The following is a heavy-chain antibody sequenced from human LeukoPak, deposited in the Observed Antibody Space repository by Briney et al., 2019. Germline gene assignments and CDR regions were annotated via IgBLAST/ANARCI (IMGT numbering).Heavy chain of an antibody. V-gene: IGHV3-21*01. CDR3: ARVGPWVNPDYYYYYMDV. CDR1: GFTFSSYE. J-gene: IGHJ6*03. D-gene: IGHD1-14*01. Sequence: GGSLRLSCAASGFTFSSYEMNWVRQAPGKGLEWVSCISSSSSYVYYADSVKGRFTISRDNAKNSLYLQMNSLRAEDTAVYYCARVGPWVNPDYYYYYMDVWGKGPTVTVSS. CDR2: ISSSSSYV.